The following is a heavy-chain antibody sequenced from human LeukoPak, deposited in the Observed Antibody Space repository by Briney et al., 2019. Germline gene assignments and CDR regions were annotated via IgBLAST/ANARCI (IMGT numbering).Heavy chain of an antibody. Sequence: SGTLSLTRTVSGGSISSYYWSWIRQPPGKGLEWIGYIYYSGSTNYNPSLKSRVTISVDTSKNQFSLKLSSVTAADTAVYYCARDLGYSSSSADNWFDPWGQGTLVTVSS. D-gene: IGHD6-6*01. CDR1: GGSISSYY. CDR2: IYYSGST. CDR3: ARDLGYSSSSADNWFDP. J-gene: IGHJ5*02. V-gene: IGHV4-59*01.